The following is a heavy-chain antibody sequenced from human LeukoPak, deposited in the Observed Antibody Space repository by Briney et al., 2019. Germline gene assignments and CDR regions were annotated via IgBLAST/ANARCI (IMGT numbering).Heavy chain of an antibody. CDR1: GYTFTGYY. CDR3: ARGGYDSSGYYSNFDD. CDR2: INPNSGGT. Sequence: ASVKVSCTASGYTFTGYYMHWVRQAPGQGLEWMGWINPNSGGTNYAQKFQGRVTMTRDTSISTAYMELSRLRSDDTAVYYCARGGYDSSGYYSNFDDWGQGTLVTVSS. V-gene: IGHV1-2*02. D-gene: IGHD3-22*01. J-gene: IGHJ4*02.